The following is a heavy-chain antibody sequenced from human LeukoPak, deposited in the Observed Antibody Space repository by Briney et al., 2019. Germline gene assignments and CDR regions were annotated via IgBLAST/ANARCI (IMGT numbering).Heavy chain of an antibody. CDR2: IHSSGNT. CDR3: ARHTSRWPNRHLDS. D-gene: IGHD6-13*01. Sequence: PSETLSLTCTVSGGSISTFYWSWIRQSPGKGLEWIGYIHSSGNTKYNPSLKSRVTTSVDTSKNQFSLNLTSVTAADTALYYCARHTSRWPNRHLDSWGQGRLVTVSS. J-gene: IGHJ4*02. CDR1: GGSISTFY. V-gene: IGHV4-4*09.